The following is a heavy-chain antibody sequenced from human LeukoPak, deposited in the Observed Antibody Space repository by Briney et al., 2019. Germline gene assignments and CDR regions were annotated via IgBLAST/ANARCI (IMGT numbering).Heavy chain of an antibody. V-gene: IGHV1-2*06. Sequence: ASVKVSCKASGYTFTGYYIHWVRRAPGQGLQWMGRIHPNSGGTNYAQKLQGRVTMTTDTSTSTAYMELRSLRSDDTAVYYCARKTIAGGYNWFDPWGQGTLVTVSS. J-gene: IGHJ5*02. CDR2: IHPNSGGT. CDR1: GYTFTGYY. CDR3: ARKTIAGGYNWFDP. D-gene: IGHD6-13*01.